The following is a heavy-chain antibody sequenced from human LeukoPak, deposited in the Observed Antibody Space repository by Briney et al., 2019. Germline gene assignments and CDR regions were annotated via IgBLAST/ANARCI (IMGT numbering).Heavy chain of an antibody. CDR2: ISSSGGTI. CDR3: ATQYGGDY. CDR1: GFTFSSYV. V-gene: IGHV3-64*04. J-gene: IGHJ4*02. D-gene: IGHD4-23*01. Sequence: GGSLRLSCSASGFTFSSYVMHWVRQAPGKGLEYVSGISSSGGTIYYADSVKGRFTISRDNSKNTLYLQMNSLRAEDTAVYYCATQYGGDYWGQGTLVTVSS.